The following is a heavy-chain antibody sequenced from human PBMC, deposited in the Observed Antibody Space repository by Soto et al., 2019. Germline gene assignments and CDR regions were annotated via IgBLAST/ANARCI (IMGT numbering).Heavy chain of an antibody. CDR1: GFTFSTYG. D-gene: IGHD6-13*01. J-gene: IGHJ4*02. V-gene: IGHV3-30*03. CDR3: ASSHTTSWYGQAY. CDR2: MSYDGSKK. Sequence: TGGSLRLSCAASGFTFSTYGMHWVRQAPGKGLEWVALMSYDGSKKYYADSVKGRFTISRDNSKNTPFLQLNSLRAEDTAVYYCASSHTTSWYGQAYWGQGTLVTVSS.